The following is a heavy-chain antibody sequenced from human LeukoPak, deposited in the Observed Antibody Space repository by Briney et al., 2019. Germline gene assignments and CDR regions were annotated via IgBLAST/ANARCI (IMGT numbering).Heavy chain of an antibody. Sequence: GESLRISCKGSGYSFTSYWISWVRQMPGQGLGWMGRIDPSDSYTNYSPSFQGHVTFPADKSISTAYLQWSSLKASDTAMYYCARHDGRDLGYLDPWGQETLVTVSS. CDR3: ARHDGRDLGYLDP. CDR1: GYSFTSYW. V-gene: IGHV5-10-1*01. J-gene: IGHJ5*02. CDR2: IDPSDSYT. D-gene: IGHD3-16*02.